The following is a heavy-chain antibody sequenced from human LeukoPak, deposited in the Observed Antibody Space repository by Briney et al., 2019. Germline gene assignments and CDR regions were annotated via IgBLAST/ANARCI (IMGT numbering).Heavy chain of an antibody. CDR3: ARGSGYDFWSGVFDY. D-gene: IGHD3-3*01. V-gene: IGHV4-4*02. J-gene: IGHJ4*02. CDR2: INHSGST. Sequence: PSETLSLTCAVSGGSISSSYWWTWVRQPPGKGLEWIGEINHSGSTYYNPSLKSRVTISVDTSKNQFSLKLSSVTAADTAVYYCARGSGYDFWSGVFDYWGQGTLVTVSS. CDR1: GGSISSSYW.